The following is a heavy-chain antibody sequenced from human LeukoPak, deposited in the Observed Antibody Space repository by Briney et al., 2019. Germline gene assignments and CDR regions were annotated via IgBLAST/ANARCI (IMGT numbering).Heavy chain of an antibody. V-gene: IGHV3-7*03. CDR2: MKQDASEK. J-gene: IGHJ4*02. CDR1: GFTFSSYW. Sequence: GGSLRLSCVGSGFTFSSYWMSWVRQAPGKGPEWVANMKQDASEKYYFGALNGRFTIFRDNAKNSLYLQMNSLRVEDTALYFCGKGGIYGDSGAYWGQGIPVTVSS. CDR3: GKGGIYGDSGAY. D-gene: IGHD4-17*01.